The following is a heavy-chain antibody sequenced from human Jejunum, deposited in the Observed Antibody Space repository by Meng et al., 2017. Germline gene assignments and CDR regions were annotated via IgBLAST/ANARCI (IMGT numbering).Heavy chain of an antibody. J-gene: IGHJ4*02. CDR3: AHSSSSSSFGFDY. CDR1: GGSVSSAAYY. V-gene: IGHV4-61*08. Sequence: GQGQEPGPGLVRPSETLSLTCTVSGGSVSSAAYYWNWIRQPPGKGLEWIGYIYYSGGTTYSPSLNSRVTISIDTAKNQVSLKVSSVTAADTAVYYCAHSSSSSSFGFDYWGQGTLVTVSS. D-gene: IGHD6-6*01. CDR2: IYYSGGT.